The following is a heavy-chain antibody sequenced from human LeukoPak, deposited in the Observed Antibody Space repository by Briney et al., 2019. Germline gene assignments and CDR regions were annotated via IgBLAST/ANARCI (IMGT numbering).Heavy chain of an antibody. D-gene: IGHD3-22*01. V-gene: IGHV3-66*01. Sequence: GGSLRLSCAASGFNVSSNYMSWVRQAPGKGLEWVSVIYSGGSTYYADSVKGRFTISRDNSKNTLYLQMKSLRAEDTAVYFCARAFSGYYYYLYWGQGTLVTVSS. CDR1: GFNVSSNY. CDR2: IYSGGST. J-gene: IGHJ4*02. CDR3: ARAFSGYYYYLY.